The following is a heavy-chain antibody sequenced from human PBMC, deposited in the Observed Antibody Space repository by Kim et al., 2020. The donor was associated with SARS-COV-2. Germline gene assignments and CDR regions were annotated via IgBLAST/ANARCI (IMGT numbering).Heavy chain of an antibody. CDR1: GGSISSYY. CDR2: IYTSGST. CDR3: ARDLLTPRARGRDSSSWYGSGGVVDYYYYGMDV. J-gene: IGHJ6*02. Sequence: SETLSLTCTVSGGSISSYYWSWIRQPAGKGLEWIGRIYTSGSTNYNPSLKSRVTMSVDTSKNQFSLKLSSVTAADTAVYYCARDLLTPRARGRDSSSWYGSGGVVDYYYYGMDVWGQGTTVTVSS. V-gene: IGHV4-4*07. D-gene: IGHD6-13*01.